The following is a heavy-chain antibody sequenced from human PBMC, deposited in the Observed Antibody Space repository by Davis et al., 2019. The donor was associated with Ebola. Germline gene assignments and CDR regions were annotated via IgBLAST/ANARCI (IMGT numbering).Heavy chain of an antibody. D-gene: IGHD2-2*01. CDR1: GGTFSSYA. J-gene: IGHJ6*02. V-gene: IGHV1-18*01. Sequence: ASVKVSCKASGGTFSSYAISWVRQAPGQGLEWMGWISADNGNTNYAQKLQGRVTMTTDTSTSTAYMEVRSLRSDDTAVYYCARDQNYCSSTSCYYYGMDVWGQGTTVTVSS. CDR2: ISADNGNT. CDR3: ARDQNYCSSTSCYYYGMDV.